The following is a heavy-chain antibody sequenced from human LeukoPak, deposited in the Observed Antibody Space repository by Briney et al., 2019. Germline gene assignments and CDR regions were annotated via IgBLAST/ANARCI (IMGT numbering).Heavy chain of an antibody. D-gene: IGHD6-19*01. CDR3: ATVSSGWYYFDY. CDR2: FDPEDGET. V-gene: IGHV1-24*01. Sequence: ASVKVSCKVSGYTLTELSMHWVGQAPGKGLEWMGGFDPEDGETIYAQKFQGRVTMTEDTSTDTAYTELSSLRSEDTAVYYCATVSSGWYYFDYWGQGTLVTVSS. CDR1: GYTLTELS. J-gene: IGHJ4*02.